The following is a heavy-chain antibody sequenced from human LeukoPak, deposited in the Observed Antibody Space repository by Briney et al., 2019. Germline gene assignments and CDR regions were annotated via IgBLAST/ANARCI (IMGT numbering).Heavy chain of an antibody. V-gene: IGHV3-30*01. CDR1: EFTFSSYA. D-gene: IGHD2-21*01. CDR3: ARDGPAVIFFGYFQY. J-gene: IGHJ4*02. Sequence: GGSLRLSCAASEFTFSSYAMHWVRQAPGKGLEWVAVISYDGSNKFYADPVKGRFTISRDNSKNTLYLQVNSLRPEDTAVYYCARDGPAVIFFGYFQYWGQGTLVTASS. CDR2: ISYDGSNK.